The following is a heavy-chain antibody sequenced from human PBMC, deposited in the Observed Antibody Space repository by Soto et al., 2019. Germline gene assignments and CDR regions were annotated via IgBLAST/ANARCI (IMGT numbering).Heavy chain of an antibody. CDR3: ATIRRTMVRGVIIKGRAAFDI. D-gene: IGHD3-10*01. CDR2: FDPEDGET. V-gene: IGHV1-24*01. Sequence: ASVKVSCKVSGYTITELSMHWVRQAPGKGLEWMGGFDPEDGETIYAQKFQGRVTMTEDTSTDTAYMELSSLRSEDTAVYYCATIRRTMVRGVIIKGRAAFDIWGQGTMVTVSS. CDR1: GYTITELS. J-gene: IGHJ3*02.